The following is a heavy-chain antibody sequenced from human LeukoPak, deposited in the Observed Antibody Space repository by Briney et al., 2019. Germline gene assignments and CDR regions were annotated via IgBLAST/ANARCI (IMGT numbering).Heavy chain of an antibody. V-gene: IGHV1-69*13. Sequence: SVKVSCKASGGTFSSYAISWVRQAPGQGLEWMGGIIPIFGTANYAQKFQGRVTITADESTSTAYMELSSLRSEDTAVYYCARDSGRGEDWFDPWGQGTLVTVSS. J-gene: IGHJ5*02. CDR1: GGTFSSYA. CDR3: ARDSGRGEDWFDP. CDR2: IIPIFGTA. D-gene: IGHD3-10*01.